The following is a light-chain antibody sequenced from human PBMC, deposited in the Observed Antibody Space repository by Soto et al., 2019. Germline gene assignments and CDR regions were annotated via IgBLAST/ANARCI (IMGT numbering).Light chain of an antibody. CDR3: QQRTNWPRT. J-gene: IGKJ1*01. CDR2: DAS. V-gene: IGKV3-11*01. Sequence: SLATLSLSKREGATLSCRASQSVSNYLAWYQHKPGQAPRLLIYDASNRATGIPDRFSGSGSGTDFTLTISSLEPEDFAAYYCQQRTNWPRTFGQRSIVDVK. CDR1: QSVSNY.